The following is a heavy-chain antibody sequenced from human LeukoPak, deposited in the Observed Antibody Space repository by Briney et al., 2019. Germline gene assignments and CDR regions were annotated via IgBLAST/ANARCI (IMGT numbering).Heavy chain of an antibody. CDR2: INPSGGST. Sequence: ASVKGSSAPSGYTFSRYYMHRVRQTPGQGLEWMGIINPSGGSTSYAQKFQGRVTMTRDTSTSTGYMELSSLRSEDTAVYYYARQQTSLYGFEYWGQGTTVTVSS. J-gene: IGHJ3*01. CDR1: GYTFSRYY. V-gene: IGHV1-46*01. D-gene: IGHD1/OR15-1a*01. CDR3: ARQQTSLYGFEY.